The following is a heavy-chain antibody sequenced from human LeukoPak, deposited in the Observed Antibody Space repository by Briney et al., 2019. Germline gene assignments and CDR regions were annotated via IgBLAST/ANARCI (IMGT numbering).Heavy chain of an antibody. J-gene: IGHJ5*02. CDR2: ISGNGTYI. CDR1: GFSFSTYS. D-gene: IGHD5-12*01. CDR3: ERGGDRQRLKSLNWFDL. V-gene: IGHV3-21*01. Sequence: GGSLRLSCAASGFSFSTYSMNWVRQAPGKGLERVSAISGNGTYIDYADSVKGRFTISRDNAKSTLFLKINSLRVEDTAVYFCERGGDRQRLKSLNWFDLWGQGTVVTVSS.